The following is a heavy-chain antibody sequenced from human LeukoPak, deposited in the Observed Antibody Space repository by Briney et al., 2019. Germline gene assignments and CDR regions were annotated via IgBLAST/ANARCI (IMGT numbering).Heavy chain of an antibody. J-gene: IGHJ4*02. CDR1: GGSFSGYY. D-gene: IGHD3-22*01. V-gene: IGHV4-34*01. Sequence: PSETLSLTCAVYGGSFSGYYWSWIRQPPGKGLEWIGEINHSGSTNYNPSLKGRVTISVDTSKNQFSLKLSSVTAADTAVYYCASRLADSSGYYYQYYFDYWGQGTLVTVSS. CDR3: ASRLADSSGYYYQYYFDY. CDR2: INHSGST.